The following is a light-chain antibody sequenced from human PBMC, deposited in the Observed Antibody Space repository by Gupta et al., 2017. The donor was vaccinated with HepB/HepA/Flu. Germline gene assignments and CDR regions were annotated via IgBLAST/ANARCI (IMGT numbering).Light chain of an antibody. CDR1: QSIAGF. J-gene: IGKJ4*01. Sequence: DIQMTQSPSSLSAFAGDRVTITCRASQSIAGFLNWYQQKPGKAPKLLISAASTLQSGAPSRFSGSGSGTDFTLTINSLQSEDFATYYCQQSSSNPLTFGGGTKVEIK. CDR3: QQSSSNPLT. CDR2: AAS. V-gene: IGKV1-39*01.